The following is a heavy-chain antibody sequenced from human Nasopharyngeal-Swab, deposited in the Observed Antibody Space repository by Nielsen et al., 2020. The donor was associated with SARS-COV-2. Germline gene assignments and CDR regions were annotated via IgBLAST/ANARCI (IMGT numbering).Heavy chain of an antibody. CDR1: GFTFDDYA. CDR3: ARVGRLRSEFDY. Sequence: SLKISCAASGFTFDDYAMHWVRQAPGKGLEWVSGISWSSGSIGYADSVKGRFTISRDNAKNSLYLQMNSLRAEDTAVYYCARVGRLRSEFDYWGQGTLVTVSS. J-gene: IGHJ4*02. D-gene: IGHD3-10*02. V-gene: IGHV3-9*01. CDR2: ISWSSGSI.